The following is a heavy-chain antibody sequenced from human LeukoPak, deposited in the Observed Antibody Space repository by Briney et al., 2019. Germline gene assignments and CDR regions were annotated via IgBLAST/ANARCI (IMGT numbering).Heavy chain of an antibody. V-gene: IGHV1-2*02. Sequence: ASVKVSCKASGFTFTAYHIHWVRQAPGQGLEWMGWINANAGGTNYAQKFQGRVTVTRDTSINTAYMELSGLTSDDTAVYYCARELDYYSDYWGQGTLVTVSS. CDR3: ARELDYYSDY. D-gene: IGHD3-22*01. CDR2: INANAGGT. J-gene: IGHJ4*02. CDR1: GFTFTAYH.